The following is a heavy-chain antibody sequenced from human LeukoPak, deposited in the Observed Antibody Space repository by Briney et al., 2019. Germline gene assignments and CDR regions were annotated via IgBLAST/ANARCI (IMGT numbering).Heavy chain of an antibody. V-gene: IGHV4-31*03. J-gene: IGHJ5*02. CDR3: ARGSPHWFDP. CDR2: IYYSGST. CDR1: GDSISSGGYY. Sequence: PSETLSLTCTVSGDSISSGGYYWRWIRQHRGKGLEWIGYIYYSGSTYYNPSLKSRVTISVDTSKNQFSLKLSSVTAADTAVYYCARGSPHWFDPWGQGTLVTVSS.